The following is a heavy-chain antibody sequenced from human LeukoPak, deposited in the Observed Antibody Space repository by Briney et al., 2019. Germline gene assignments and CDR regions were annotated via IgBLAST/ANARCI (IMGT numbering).Heavy chain of an antibody. V-gene: IGHV4-39*07. CDR2: IYYSGST. CDR1: GGSISSSSYY. J-gene: IGHJ4*02. D-gene: IGHD3-22*01. CDR3: ARVCETGPSSGYSVHFDY. Sequence: PSETLSLTCTVSGGSISSSSYYWGWIRQPPGKGLEWIGSIYYSGSTYYNPSLKSRVTISVDTSKNQFSLKLSSVTAADTAVYYCARVCETGPSSGYSVHFDYWGQGTLVTVSS.